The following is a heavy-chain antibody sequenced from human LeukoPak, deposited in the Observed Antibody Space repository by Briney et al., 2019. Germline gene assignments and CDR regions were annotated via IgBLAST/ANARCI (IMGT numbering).Heavy chain of an antibody. D-gene: IGHD6-19*01. V-gene: IGHV5-51*01. J-gene: IGHJ3*02. CDR3: ARRVEPWLVRSSAFDI. CDR1: GYSFTSYW. CDR2: IYPGDSDT. Sequence: GESLKTSCKGSGYSFTSYWIGWVRQMPGKGLEWMGIIYPGDSDTRYSPSFQGQVTISADKSISTAYLQWSSLKASDTAMYYCARRVEPWLVRSSAFDIWGQGTVVTVSS.